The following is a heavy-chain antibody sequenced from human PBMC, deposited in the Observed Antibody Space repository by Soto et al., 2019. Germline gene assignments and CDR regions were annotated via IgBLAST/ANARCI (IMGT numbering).Heavy chain of an antibody. V-gene: IGHV4-59*11. D-gene: IGHD6-13*01. CDR1: GGSISSHY. J-gene: IGHJ4*02. CDR2: IYYSGSP. Sequence: PSETLSLTCTVSGGSISSHYWSWIRQPPGKGLEWIGYIYYSGSPNYNPSLKSRVTISVDTSKNQFSLKLSSVTAADTAVYYCARGVGEMSSSWFSDYWGQGTLVTVSS. CDR3: ARGVGEMSSSWFSDY.